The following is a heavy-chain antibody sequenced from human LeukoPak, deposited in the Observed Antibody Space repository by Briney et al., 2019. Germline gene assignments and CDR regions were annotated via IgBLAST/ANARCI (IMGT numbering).Heavy chain of an antibody. CDR1: GGSISSGSYY. CDR3: ARDRGYGSGSSPFDY. J-gene: IGHJ4*02. D-gene: IGHD3-10*01. V-gene: IGHV4-61*02. Sequence: SETLSLTCTVSGGSISSGSYYWSWIRQPAGKGLEWIGRIYTSGSTNYNPSLKSRVTISVDTSKNQFSLKLSSVTAADTAVYYCARDRGYGSGSSPFDYWGQGTLVTVSS. CDR2: IYTSGST.